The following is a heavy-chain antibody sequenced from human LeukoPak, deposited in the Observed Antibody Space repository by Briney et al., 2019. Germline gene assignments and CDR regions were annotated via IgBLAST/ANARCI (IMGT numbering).Heavy chain of an antibody. Sequence: PGGTLRLSCAASGFTFSSYGMSWVRQAPGKGLEWVGFIRSKAYGGTTEYAASVKGRFTISRDDSKSIAYLQMNSLKTEDTAVYYCTRDRSWFGPWGQGTLVTVSS. CDR2: IRSKAYGGTT. CDR3: TRDRSWFGP. CDR1: GFTFSSYG. D-gene: IGHD3-10*01. V-gene: IGHV3-49*04. J-gene: IGHJ5*02.